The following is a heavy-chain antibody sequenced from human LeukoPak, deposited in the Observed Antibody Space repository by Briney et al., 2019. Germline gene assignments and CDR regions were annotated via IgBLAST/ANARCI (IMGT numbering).Heavy chain of an antibody. J-gene: IGHJ3*02. CDR3: ARDWSVVTPFHAFDI. D-gene: IGHD3-22*01. Sequence: PGGSLRLSCAASGFTFSDYCMSWIRQAPGKGLEWVSYISSSGSTIYYADSVKGRFTISRDNAKNSLYLQMNSLRAEDTAVYYCARDWSVVTPFHAFDIWGQGTMVTVSS. V-gene: IGHV3-11*04. CDR1: GFTFSDYC. CDR2: ISSSGSTI.